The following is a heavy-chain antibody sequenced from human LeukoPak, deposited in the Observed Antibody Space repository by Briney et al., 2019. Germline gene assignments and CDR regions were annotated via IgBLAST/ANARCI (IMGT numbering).Heavy chain of an antibody. Sequence: PGGSLLLAFSAYVFTLRSDAMTWVPQAPGRGLGWVSAIRGSGGSTYYADSAKGRFTISRANSKNTRYLQMNSLRAEDTAVYYGAKAKEWNPDRERFDYWGQGTLVTVSS. CDR3: AKAKEWNPDRERFDY. J-gene: IGHJ4*02. V-gene: IGHV3-23*01. D-gene: IGHD1-1*01. CDR1: VFTLRSDA. CDR2: IRGSGGST.